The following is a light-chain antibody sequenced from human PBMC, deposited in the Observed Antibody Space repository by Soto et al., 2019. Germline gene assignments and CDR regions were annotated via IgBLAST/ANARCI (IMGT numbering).Light chain of an antibody. CDR2: GAS. CDR1: QSVSNNY. V-gene: IGKV3-20*01. J-gene: IGKJ2*01. Sequence: EVVMTQSPGTLSLSPGERTTLSCRASQSVSNNYLAWYQQRPGHAPRLLIYGASKRATGIPDKFSGSGTGTDFTLSVNRLEPEDVAVYYCQQYGSTPYTFGQGNKQEIE. CDR3: QQYGSTPYT.